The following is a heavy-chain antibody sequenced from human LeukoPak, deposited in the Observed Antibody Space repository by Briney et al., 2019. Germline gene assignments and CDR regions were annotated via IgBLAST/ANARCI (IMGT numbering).Heavy chain of an antibody. D-gene: IGHD1-26*01. J-gene: IGHJ6*02. CDR3: AKEVVLGETNYYYYGMDV. V-gene: IGHV3-23*01. CDR1: GFNFRGYA. Sequence: GGSLRLSCAASGFNFRGYAMSWVRQAPGKGLEWVSAISGSDARAHYAESVGGRFTISRDNSQNTLHLQMNSLRAEDTAVYYCAKEVVLGETNYYYYGMDVWGQGTTVTVSS. CDR2: ISGSDARA.